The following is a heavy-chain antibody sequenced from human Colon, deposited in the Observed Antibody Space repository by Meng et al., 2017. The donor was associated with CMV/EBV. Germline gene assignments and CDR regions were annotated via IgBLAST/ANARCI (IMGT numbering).Heavy chain of an antibody. CDR2: ITSSSSFI. Sequence: GESLKISCAASGFTFDTYSMNWVRQAPGTGLQWVASITSSSSFIYYADSVKGRLTISRDNAKSSLYLQMNDLQVDDTAVYYCARGLGTPTWGQGTLVTVSS. J-gene: IGHJ5*02. V-gene: IGHV3-21*01. CDR1: GFTFDTYS. D-gene: IGHD1-14*01. CDR3: ARGLGTPT.